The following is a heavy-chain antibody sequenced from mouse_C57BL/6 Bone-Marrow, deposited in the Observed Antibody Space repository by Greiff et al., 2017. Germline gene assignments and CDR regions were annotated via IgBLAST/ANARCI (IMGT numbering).Heavy chain of an antibody. Sequence: ESGPGLVKPSQSLSLTCSVTGYSITSGYYWNWIRQFPGNKLEWMGYISYDGSNNYNPSLKNPISITRDTSKNQFFLKLNSVTTEDTATYYGARGYYYGSSRDYWGQGTTLTVSS. J-gene: IGHJ2*01. CDR1: GYSITSGYY. CDR3: ARGYYYGSSRDY. V-gene: IGHV3-6*01. CDR2: ISYDGSN. D-gene: IGHD1-1*01.